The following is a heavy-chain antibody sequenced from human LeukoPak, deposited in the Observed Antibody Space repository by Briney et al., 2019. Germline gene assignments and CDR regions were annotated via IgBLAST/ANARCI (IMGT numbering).Heavy chain of an antibody. J-gene: IGHJ4*02. CDR3: ANLYGDYLDY. Sequence: GGSLRLSCAASGFTFSSYGMHWVRQAPGKGLEWVAFIRYDGSNKYYADSVKGRFTISRDNSKNTLYLQMNSLRAEDTAVYYCANLYGDYLDYWGQGTLVTVSS. CDR1: GFTFSSYG. CDR2: IRYDGSNK. V-gene: IGHV3-30*02. D-gene: IGHD4-17*01.